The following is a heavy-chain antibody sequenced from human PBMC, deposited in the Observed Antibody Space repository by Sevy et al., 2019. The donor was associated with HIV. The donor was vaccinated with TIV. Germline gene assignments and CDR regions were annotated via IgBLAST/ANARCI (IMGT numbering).Heavy chain of an antibody. CDR2: RSSSSDYI. Sequence: GGSLRLSCAASGFAFSSYTMNWVRRAPGKGLEWVSCRSSSSDYIDYADSVRGRFTISRDNAKKSLYLQMNSLRAEDTAVYYCARHGLGSGTSQNWFDPWGQGTLVTVSS. J-gene: IGHJ5*02. CDR1: GFAFSSYT. V-gene: IGHV3-21*01. CDR3: ARHGLGSGTSQNWFDP. D-gene: IGHD3-10*01.